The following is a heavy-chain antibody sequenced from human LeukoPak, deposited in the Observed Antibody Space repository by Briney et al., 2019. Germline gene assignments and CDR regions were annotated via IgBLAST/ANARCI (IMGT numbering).Heavy chain of an antibody. CDR3: AREGVTDFDY. CDR1: GFMFSSHS. V-gene: IGHV3-21*01. CDR2: IGTSSNFK. D-gene: IGHD2-21*02. J-gene: IGHJ4*02. Sequence: GGSLRLSCAASGFMFSSHSMNWVRQAPGKGLEWVSYIGTSSNFKYYADSVRGRLTITRDNAKNSLYLQMNSLRAEDTAVYYCAREGVTDFDYWGQGTLVTVSS.